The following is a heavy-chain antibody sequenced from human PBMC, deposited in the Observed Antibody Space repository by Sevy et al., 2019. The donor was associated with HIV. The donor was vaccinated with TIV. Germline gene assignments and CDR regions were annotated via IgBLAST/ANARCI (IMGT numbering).Heavy chain of an antibody. CDR3: AKDLSSGGSEYFDY. CDR1: GFTFSSDA. J-gene: IGHJ4*02. D-gene: IGHD6-19*01. V-gene: IGHV3-23*01. Sequence: GGSLRLSCAASGFTFSSDAMSWVHQAPGKGLEWVSAISGSGGSTYYADSVKGRFTISRDNSKNTLYLQMNSLRAEDTAVYYCAKDLSSGGSEYFDYWGQGTLVTVSS. CDR2: ISGSGGST.